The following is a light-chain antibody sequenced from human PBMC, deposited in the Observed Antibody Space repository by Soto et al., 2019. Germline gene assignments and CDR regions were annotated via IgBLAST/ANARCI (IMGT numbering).Light chain of an antibody. J-gene: IGLJ1*01. V-gene: IGLV2-23*02. CDR3: CSYAGSSTFLV. Sequence: HSELTQAASGSGFPGQSISISCTGTSSDVGSYNLVSWCQQHPGKAPKLMIYEVSKRPSGVSNRFSGSKSGNTASLTISGLQAEDEADYYCCSYAGSSTFLVFGTGTKVTVL. CDR1: SSDVGSYNL. CDR2: EVS.